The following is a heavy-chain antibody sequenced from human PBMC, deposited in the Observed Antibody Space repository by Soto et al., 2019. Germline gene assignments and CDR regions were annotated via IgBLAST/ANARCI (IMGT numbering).Heavy chain of an antibody. CDR2: ISSSSSTI. J-gene: IGHJ4*02. D-gene: IGHD2-21*02. CDR1: GFTFSSYS. Sequence: GGSLRLSCAASGFTFSSYSMNWVRQAPGKGLEWVSYISSSSSTIYYADSVKGRFTISRDNAKNSLYLQMNSLRDEDTAVYYCARDPCCGGDCHPWYLDDWGQGTLVTVSS. CDR3: ARDPCCGGDCHPWYLDD. V-gene: IGHV3-48*02.